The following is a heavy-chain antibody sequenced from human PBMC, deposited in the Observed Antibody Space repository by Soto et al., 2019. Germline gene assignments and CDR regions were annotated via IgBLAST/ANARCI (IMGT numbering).Heavy chain of an antibody. CDR2: IYYSGST. D-gene: IGHD3-9*01. V-gene: IGHV4-31*03. Sequence: QVQLQESGPGLVKPSQTLSLTCTVSGGSISSGGYYWSWIRQHPGKGLEWIGYIYYSGSTYYNPSLKSRVTISVDTSKNQFSLKLSSVTAADTAVYYCARVAYYDILTGNKNTLDYWGQGTLVTVSS. CDR3: ARVAYYDILTGNKNTLDY. J-gene: IGHJ4*02. CDR1: GGSISSGGYY.